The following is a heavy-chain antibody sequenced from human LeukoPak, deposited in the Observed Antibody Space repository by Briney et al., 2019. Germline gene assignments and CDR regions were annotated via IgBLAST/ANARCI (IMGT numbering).Heavy chain of an antibody. V-gene: IGHV3-30-3*01. J-gene: IGHJ4*02. CDR1: GFTFSSYA. D-gene: IGHD3-22*01. Sequence: GGSLRLSCAASGFTFSSYAMHWVRQAPGKGLEWVAVISYDGSNKYYADSVKGRFTISRDNSKNTLYLQMNSLRAEDTAVYYCAKENYYDSSGPHFDYWGQGTLVTVSS. CDR2: ISYDGSNK. CDR3: AKENYYDSSGPHFDY.